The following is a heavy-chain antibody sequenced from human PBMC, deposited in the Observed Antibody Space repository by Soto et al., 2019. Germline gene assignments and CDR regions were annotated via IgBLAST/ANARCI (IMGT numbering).Heavy chain of an antibody. Sequence: EVQLLESGGGLVQPGGSLRLSCAASGFTFSSYAMSWVRQAPGKGLEWVSAISGSGGSTYYADSVKGRFTISRDNSKNTLYLQMNSLRAEDTAVYYCAKNGWVAVVGTGDYFDYWGQGTLVTVSS. D-gene: IGHD6-19*01. CDR3: AKNGWVAVVGTGDYFDY. CDR1: GFTFSSYA. V-gene: IGHV3-23*01. J-gene: IGHJ4*02. CDR2: ISGSGGST.